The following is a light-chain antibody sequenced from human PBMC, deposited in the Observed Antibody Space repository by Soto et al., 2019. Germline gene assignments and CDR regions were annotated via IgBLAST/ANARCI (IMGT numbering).Light chain of an antibody. V-gene: IGLV1-44*01. Sequence: QSVLTQTPSASGTPGQRITISCSGSSSNIGSRTVNWYQQFPGTAPKVLIYSNTQRPSGVPDRFSASKSGTTASLAISGLQSEDEADYYCVAWDDTLNGHGFGVGTK. CDR2: SNT. CDR3: VAWDDTLNGHG. CDR1: SSNIGSRT. J-gene: IGLJ2*01.